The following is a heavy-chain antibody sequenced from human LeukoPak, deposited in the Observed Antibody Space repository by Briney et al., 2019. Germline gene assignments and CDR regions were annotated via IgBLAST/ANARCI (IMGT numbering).Heavy chain of an antibody. CDR1: GGSISSSCYF. CDR2: IYYGGST. Sequence: SETLSLTCTVSGGSISSSCYFWGRIRQPPGTGLEWIGSIYYGGSTYYSPSLRSRVTISVDTSKNQFSLNLSSVTAADTAVYYCARHVGRGGATMGALDYWGQGSLVTVSS. J-gene: IGHJ4*02. D-gene: IGHD4/OR15-4a*01. CDR3: ARHVGRGGATMGALDY. V-gene: IGHV4-39*01.